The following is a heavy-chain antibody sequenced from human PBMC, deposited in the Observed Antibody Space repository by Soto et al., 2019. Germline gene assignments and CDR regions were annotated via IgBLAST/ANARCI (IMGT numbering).Heavy chain of an antibody. V-gene: IGHV1-3*01. D-gene: IGHD6-19*01. Sequence: ASVKVSCKASGYTFTSYAMHWVRQAPGQRLEWMGWINAGNGNTKYSQKFQGRVTITRDTSVSTAYMELSSLRSEDTAVYYCARGPFTSSGWTTGIYYFDYWGQGTLVTVSS. CDR2: INAGNGNT. CDR3: ARGPFTSSGWTTGIYYFDY. J-gene: IGHJ4*02. CDR1: GYTFTSYA.